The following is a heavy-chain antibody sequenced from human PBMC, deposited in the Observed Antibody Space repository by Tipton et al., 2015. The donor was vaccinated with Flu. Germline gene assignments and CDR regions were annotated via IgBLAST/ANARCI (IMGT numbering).Heavy chain of an antibody. CDR3: ARGPLPDSNWYNGMDV. V-gene: IGHV3-13*01. Sequence: SLRLSCVASGFTFSTYDMHWVRQVTGKGLEWVSGIGSAGDTHYLGSVKGRFTISRDNAKNSLYLQMSSLRAGDTAVYYCARGPLPDSNWYNGMDVWGQGTTVTVSS. CDR2: IGSAGDT. J-gene: IGHJ6*02. D-gene: IGHD6-13*01. CDR1: GFTFSTYD.